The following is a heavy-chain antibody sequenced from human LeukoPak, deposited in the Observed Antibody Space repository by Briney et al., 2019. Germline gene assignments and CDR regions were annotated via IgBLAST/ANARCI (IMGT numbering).Heavy chain of an antibody. CDR2: IIPIFGTA. V-gene: IGHV1-69*13. CDR1: GGTFSSYA. CDR3: ARDGRGYYYDSSGPSFDY. D-gene: IGHD3-22*01. Sequence: SVKVSCKASGGTFSSYAISWVRQAPGQGLEWMGGIIPIFGTANYAQKFQGRVTITADESTSTAYMELSSLRSEDTAVYYCARDGRGYYYDSSGPSFDYWGQGTLVTVSS. J-gene: IGHJ4*02.